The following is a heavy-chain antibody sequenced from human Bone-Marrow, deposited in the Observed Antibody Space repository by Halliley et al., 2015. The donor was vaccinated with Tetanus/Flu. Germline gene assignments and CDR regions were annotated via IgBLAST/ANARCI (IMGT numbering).Heavy chain of an antibody. CDR1: GFTFGNHA. CDR3: ARSEGNSGHQGDYFEY. J-gene: IGHJ4*02. D-gene: IGHD6-19*01. CDR2: VSRGGAP. V-gene: IGHV3-23*01. Sequence: SLRLSCAASGFTFGNHAMSWVRQAPGKGLEWVSAVSRGGAPYYADSVKSRFTISRDNAKNAVYLQMNSLGTEDTAVYHCARSEGNSGHQGDYFEYWGQGTLVTVSS.